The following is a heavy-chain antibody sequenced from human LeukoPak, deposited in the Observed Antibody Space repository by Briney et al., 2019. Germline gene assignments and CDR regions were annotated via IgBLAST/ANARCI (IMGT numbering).Heavy chain of an antibody. CDR1: GGSLSGYY. D-gene: IGHD5-18*01. CDR2: INHSGST. J-gene: IGHJ5*02. Sequence: SETLSLTCAVYGGSLSGYYWSWIRQPPGKGLGWIGEINHSGSTNYNASLKSRVTISVDTSKKQFSLKLSSVTAADTAVYYCAPRGDIEHSYGFGKWFDPWGQGTLVTVSS. CDR3: APRGDIEHSYGFGKWFDP. V-gene: IGHV4-34*01.